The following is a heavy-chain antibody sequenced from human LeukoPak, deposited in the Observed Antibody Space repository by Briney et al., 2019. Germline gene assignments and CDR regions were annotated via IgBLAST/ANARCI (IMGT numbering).Heavy chain of an antibody. V-gene: IGHV4-31*03. J-gene: IGHJ2*01. CDR2: IYYSGST. Sequence: SETLSLTCTVSGGSISSGGYYWSWIRQHPGKGLEWIGYIYYSGSTYYNPSLKSRVTISVDTSKNQFSLKLSSVTAADTAVYYCARRSGSRPRYFDLWGRGTLVNVSS. CDR1: GGSISSGGYY. CDR3: ARRSGSRPRYFDL. D-gene: IGHD5/OR15-5a*01.